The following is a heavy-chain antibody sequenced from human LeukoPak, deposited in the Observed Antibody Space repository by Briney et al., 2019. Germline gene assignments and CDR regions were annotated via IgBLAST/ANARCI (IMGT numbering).Heavy chain of an antibody. CDR1: GFTFSTFA. D-gene: IGHD4-11*01. J-gene: IGHJ5*02. CDR2: ISASYGST. CDR3: GRLHPTDNWFDP. V-gene: IGHV3-23*01. Sequence: GGSLRLSCAASGFTFSTFAMNWVRQAPGKGLEWVSAISASYGSTYYADSVTGRFTISRDSSKNTLYLQMNSLRAEDTAVYYCGRLHPTDNWFDPWGQGTLVTVSS.